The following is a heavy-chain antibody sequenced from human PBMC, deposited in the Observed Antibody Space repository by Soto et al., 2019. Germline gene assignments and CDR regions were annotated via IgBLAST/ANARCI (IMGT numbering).Heavy chain of an antibody. D-gene: IGHD4-17*01. CDR1: GGSISSSNW. Sequence: PSETLSLTCAVSGGSISSSNWWSWVRQPPGKGLEWIGEIYQSGSPNYNPSLKSRVTISVDKSKNQFSLKLNSVTAADTAVYYCARDMGYGGNGLDYWGQGSLVTVS. V-gene: IGHV4-4*02. J-gene: IGHJ4*02. CDR2: IYQSGSP. CDR3: ARDMGYGGNGLDY.